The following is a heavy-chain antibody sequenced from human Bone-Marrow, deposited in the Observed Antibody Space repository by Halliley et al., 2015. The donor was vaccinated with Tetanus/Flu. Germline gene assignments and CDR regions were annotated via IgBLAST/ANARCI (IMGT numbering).Heavy chain of an antibody. CDR3: ARLWEGGRFDP. D-gene: IGHD1-26*01. CDR1: GGSFTSSSNY. Sequence: GLVKPSETLSLTCTVSGGSFTSSSNYWGWLRQPPGKGLEWIGSLYFGESAHYNPSLKSRLTISVDKSKNQFFLNVTSVTAADTAIYYCARLWEGGRFDPWGQGAPVTVSS. J-gene: IGHJ5*02. V-gene: IGHV4-39*01. CDR2: LYFGESA.